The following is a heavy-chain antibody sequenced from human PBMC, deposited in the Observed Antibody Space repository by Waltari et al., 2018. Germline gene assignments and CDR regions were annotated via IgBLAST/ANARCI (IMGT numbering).Heavy chain of an antibody. CDR1: GGSISSYY. CDR3: ARLYSNSWPFPLN. CDR2: IYYSGST. Sequence: QVQLQESGSGLVKPSETLSLTCTVSGGSISSYYWSWIRQPPGKGLEWIGYIYYSGSTNYNPSLKSRVTISVDTSKNQFSLKPSSVTAADTAVYYCARLYSNSWPFPLNWGQGTLVTVSS. J-gene: IGHJ4*02. V-gene: IGHV4-59*01. D-gene: IGHD6-13*01.